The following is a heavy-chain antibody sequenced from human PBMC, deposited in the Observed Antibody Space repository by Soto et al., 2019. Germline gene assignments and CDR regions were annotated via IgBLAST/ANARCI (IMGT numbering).Heavy chain of an antibody. D-gene: IGHD2-21*02. CDR3: AKGFIVVVTVLRPDDAFDV. CDR1: GFTFGNYG. Sequence: PGESLKISCAASGFTFGNYGINWVRQAPGKGLEWVSGISGGGGSTYYADSVKGRFTVSRDPSKNTVFLEMNNLRAEDTAVYYCAKGFIVVVTVLRPDDAFDVWGQGTLVTVSS. V-gene: IGHV3-23*01. J-gene: IGHJ3*01. CDR2: ISGGGGST.